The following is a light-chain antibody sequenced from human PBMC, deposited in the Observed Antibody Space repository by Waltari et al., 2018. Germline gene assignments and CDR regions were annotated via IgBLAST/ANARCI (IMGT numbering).Light chain of an antibody. CDR3: SSFSASNTLI. V-gene: IGLV2-8*01. Sequence: QSALTQPPSASGSPGQSVTISCTATSGAFGDYDYVSWYQQHPGKAPKPLIYEVSHRPSGVPDRFSGSKSGNTASLTVSGLQVEDEGDSYCSSFSASNTLIFGGGTELTVL. J-gene: IGLJ2*01. CDR1: SGAFGDYDY. CDR2: EVS.